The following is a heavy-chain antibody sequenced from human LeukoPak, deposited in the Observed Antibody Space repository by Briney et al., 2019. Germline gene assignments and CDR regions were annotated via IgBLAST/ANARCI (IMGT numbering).Heavy chain of an antibody. J-gene: IGHJ4*02. CDR3: ASLNWGSGDY. Sequence: GGSLRLSCAASGFTFSTYSMNWVRQAPGKGLEWVSYISTSSNIYYADSVKGRFTISRDNAKNSLYLQMNSLRAEDTAVYYCASLNWGSGDYWGQGTLVTVSS. CDR2: ISTSSNI. V-gene: IGHV3-21*01. D-gene: IGHD7-27*01. CDR1: GFTFSTYS.